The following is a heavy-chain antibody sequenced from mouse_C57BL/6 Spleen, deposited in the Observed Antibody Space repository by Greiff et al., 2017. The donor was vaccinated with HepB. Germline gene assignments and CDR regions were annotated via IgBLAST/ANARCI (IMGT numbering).Heavy chain of an antibody. D-gene: IGHD1-1*01. CDR2: ISSGSSTI. Sequence: EVKLVESGGGLVKPGGSLKLSCAASGFTFSDYGMHWVRQAPEKGLEWVAYISSGSSTIYYADTVKGRFTISRDNAKNTLFLQMTSLRSEETAMYYCARAYYYGSSSWFAYWGQGTLVTVSA. CDR1: GFTFSDYG. J-gene: IGHJ3*01. V-gene: IGHV5-17*01. CDR3: ARAYYYGSSSWFAY.